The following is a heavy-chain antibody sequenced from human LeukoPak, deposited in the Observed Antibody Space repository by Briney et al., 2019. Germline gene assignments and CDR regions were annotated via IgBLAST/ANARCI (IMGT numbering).Heavy chain of an antibody. CDR1: GFTFSSYE. V-gene: IGHV3-48*03. J-gene: IGHJ3*02. Sequence: GGSLRLSCAASGFTFSSYEMSWVRQAPGKGLEWVSYISSSGSTIYYADSVKGRFTISRDNAKNSLYLQMNSLRAEDTAVYYCARGSVLRYFDWLSPEPQRGAFDIWGQGTMVTVSS. CDR3: ARGSVLRYFDWLSPEPQRGAFDI. CDR2: ISSSGSTI. D-gene: IGHD3-9*01.